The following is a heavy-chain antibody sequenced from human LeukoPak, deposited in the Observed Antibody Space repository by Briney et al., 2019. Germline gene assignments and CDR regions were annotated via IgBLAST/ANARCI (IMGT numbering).Heavy chain of an antibody. CDR3: AKGRPSCTTSKCYGKDV. V-gene: IGHV3-23*01. Sequence: RGSLRLSCSISGFTFTNYAMNWVRQAPGKGLEWVSAISGSGVSTYYADSVKGRFTISRDNSKSTVSLQMNSLRADDTAIYYCAKGRPSCTTSKCYGKDVWGQGTTVTGSS. J-gene: IGHJ6*02. CDR1: GFTFTNYA. D-gene: IGHD2-8*01. CDR2: ISGSGVST.